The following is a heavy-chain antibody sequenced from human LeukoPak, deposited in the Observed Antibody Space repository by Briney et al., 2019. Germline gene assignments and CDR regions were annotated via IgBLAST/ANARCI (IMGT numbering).Heavy chain of an antibody. CDR1: GGSFSGYY. D-gene: IGHD5-18*01. CDR2: INHSGST. V-gene: IGHV4-34*01. CDR3: ARENRGDTAMVYYFDY. J-gene: IGHJ4*02. Sequence: PSETLSLTCAVYGGSFSGYYWSWIRQPPGKGLEWIGEINHSGSTNYNPSLKSRVTISVDTSKNQFSLKLSSVTAADTAVYYCARENRGDTAMVYYFDYWGQGTLVTVSS.